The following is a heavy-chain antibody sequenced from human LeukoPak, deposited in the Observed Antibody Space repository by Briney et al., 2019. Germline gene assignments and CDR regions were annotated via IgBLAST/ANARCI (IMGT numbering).Heavy chain of an antibody. V-gene: IGHV4-59*01. Sequence: PSETLSLTCTVSGASISGYYWSWIRQPPGKGLEWIGYSGSTNYNPSLKSRVTISVDTCKTQISLKLTSVTAAATAVYYCARGNGYNYYWGQGTLVTVSS. D-gene: IGHD5-24*01. CDR3: ARGNGYNYY. CDR1: GASISGYY. J-gene: IGHJ4*02. CDR2: SGST.